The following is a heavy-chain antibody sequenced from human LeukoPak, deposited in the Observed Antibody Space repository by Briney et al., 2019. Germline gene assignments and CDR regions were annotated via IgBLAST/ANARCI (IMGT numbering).Heavy chain of an antibody. Sequence: GRSLRLSCAASGFTFSSYALHWVRQSLGKGLEWVAVMSYDGFNKYYADSVKGRFTISRDNSKNTLYLQMNSLRAVDTAVYYCAKTKGYSYGYYFDYWGQGTLVTVSS. CDR2: MSYDGFNK. CDR1: GFTFSSYA. J-gene: IGHJ4*02. D-gene: IGHD5-18*01. CDR3: AKTKGYSYGYYFDY. V-gene: IGHV3-30*18.